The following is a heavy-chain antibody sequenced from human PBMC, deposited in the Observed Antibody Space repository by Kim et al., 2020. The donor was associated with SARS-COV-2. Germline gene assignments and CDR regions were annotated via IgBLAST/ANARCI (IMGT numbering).Heavy chain of an antibody. V-gene: IGHV3-23*01. J-gene: IGHJ6*02. D-gene: IGHD2-21*02. Sequence: GGSLRLSCAASGFTFSSYAMSWVRQAPGKGLEWVSAISGSGGSTYYADSVKGRFTISRDNSKNTLYLQMNSLRAEDTAVYYCAKEYCGGDCYSPYYYYGMDVWGQGTTVTVSS. CDR3: AKEYCGGDCYSPYYYYGMDV. CDR1: GFTFSSYA. CDR2: ISGSGGST.